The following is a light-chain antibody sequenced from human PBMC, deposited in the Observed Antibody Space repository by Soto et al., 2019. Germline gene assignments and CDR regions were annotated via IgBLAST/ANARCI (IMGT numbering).Light chain of an antibody. CDR1: SSNIGRDA. J-gene: IGLJ3*02. Sequence: QSVLTQPPSASATPGQGVTISCSGSSSNIGRDAVTWYQQLPGSAPKLLIYNNDQRPSGVPDRFSGSRSGTSASLAISGLQSEDEADYHCAVWDGSLNACVFGGGTKLTVL. CDR2: NND. CDR3: AVWDGSLNACV. V-gene: IGLV1-44*01.